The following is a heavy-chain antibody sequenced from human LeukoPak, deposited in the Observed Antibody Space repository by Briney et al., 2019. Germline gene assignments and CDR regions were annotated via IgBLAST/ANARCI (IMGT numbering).Heavy chain of an antibody. CDR1: GGSFSGDY. Sequence: SETLSLTCAVYGGSFSGDYWTWIRRPPGKGLEWIGEINHSESTNYNPSLKSRVTISVDTSKNQFSLKLSSVTAADTAVYYCARGYGSGSYYDYYYYGMDVWGQGTTVTVSS. J-gene: IGHJ6*02. CDR3: ARGYGSGSYYDYYYYGMDV. CDR2: INHSEST. V-gene: IGHV4-34*01. D-gene: IGHD3-10*01.